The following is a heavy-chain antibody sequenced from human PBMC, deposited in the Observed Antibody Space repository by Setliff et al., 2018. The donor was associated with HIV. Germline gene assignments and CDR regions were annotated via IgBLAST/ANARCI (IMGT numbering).Heavy chain of an antibody. Sequence: SVKVSCKASRGTFRNSAINWVRQAPGQGLGWMGGIITLFGEANYAQKFQGRVTITADESTSTAYMELNSLRSDDAAVYYCARQPYYDDDGTNLPSEWRVLGWGQGTLVTVSS. J-gene: IGHJ4*02. CDR1: RGTFRNSA. CDR3: ARQPYYDDDGTNLPSEWRVLG. D-gene: IGHD3-16*01. CDR2: IITLFGEA. V-gene: IGHV1-69*13.